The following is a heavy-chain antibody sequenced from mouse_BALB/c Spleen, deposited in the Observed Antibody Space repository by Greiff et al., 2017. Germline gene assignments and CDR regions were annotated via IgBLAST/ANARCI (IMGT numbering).Heavy chain of an antibody. V-gene: IGHV2-9*02. J-gene: IGHJ3*01. CDR2: IWAGGST. D-gene: IGHD1-1*01. CDR3: ARDYGSSYRFAY. CDR1: GFSLTSYG. Sequence: VKLMESGPGLVAPSQSLSITCTVSGFSLTSYGVHWVRQPPGKGLEWLGVIWAGGSTNYNSALMSRLSISKDNSKSQVFLKMNSLQTDDTAMYYCARDYGSSYRFAYWGQGTLVTVSA.